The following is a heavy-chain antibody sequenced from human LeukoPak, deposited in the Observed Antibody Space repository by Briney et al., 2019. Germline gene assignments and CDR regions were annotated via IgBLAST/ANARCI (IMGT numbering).Heavy chain of an antibody. CDR3: AHNGLYH. Sequence: VPGPTLVNPTQTLTLTCTFSGFSLSISGVGVAWIRQSPGQALEWLAVIYWNDDQRYSPSLKSRLTITKDTSKNQMVLTMTNMDPADTATYHCAHNGLYHWGQGTLVTVSS. D-gene: IGHD2-15*01. V-gene: IGHV2-5*01. CDR2: IYWNDDQ. CDR1: GFSLSISGVG. J-gene: IGHJ5*02.